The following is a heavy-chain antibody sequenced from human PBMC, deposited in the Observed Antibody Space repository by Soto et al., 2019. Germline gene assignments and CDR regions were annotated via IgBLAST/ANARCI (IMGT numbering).Heavy chain of an antibody. V-gene: IGHV3-66*01. J-gene: IGHJ4*02. CDR3: ARDPWAADY. D-gene: IGHD3-16*01. Sequence: PGGSLRLSCAASGFTFSNAWINWVRQAPGKGLEWVSVIYSGGSTFYADSVRGRFTISRDNSKNTVNLQMNSLRAEDTAVYYCARDPWAADYWGQETLVTFSS. CDR1: GFTFSNAW. CDR2: IYSGGST.